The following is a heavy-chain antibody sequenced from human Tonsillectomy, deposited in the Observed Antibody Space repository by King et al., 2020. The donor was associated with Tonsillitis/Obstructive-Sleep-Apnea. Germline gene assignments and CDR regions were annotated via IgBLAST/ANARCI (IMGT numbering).Heavy chain of an antibody. V-gene: IGHV6-1*01. J-gene: IGHJ2*01. D-gene: IGHD5-12*01. CDR2: TYYRSKWYN. CDR1: GDSVSSNSAA. CDR3: ARERYSGYDQYFDL. Sequence: VQLQQSGPGLVKPSQTLSLSCALSGDSVSSNSAAWHWIRQSPSRGLEWLGRTYYRSKWYNDDAVSVKSRITINPDTSKNQFSLQLNSVTPEDTAVYYCARERYSGYDQYFDLWGRGTLVTVSS.